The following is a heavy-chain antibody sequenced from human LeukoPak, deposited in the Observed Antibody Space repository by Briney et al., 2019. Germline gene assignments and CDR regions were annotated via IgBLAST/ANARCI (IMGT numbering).Heavy chain of an antibody. CDR1: GGSFSGYY. CDR3: ARGGDDIVVVPARVCWFDP. D-gene: IGHD2-2*01. Sequence: SETLSLTCAVYGGSFSGYYWSWIRQPPGKGLEWIGEINHSGSTNYNPSLKSRVTISVDTSKNQFSLKLSSVTAADTAVHYCARGGDDIVVVPARVCWFDPWGRGTLVTVSS. CDR2: INHSGST. V-gene: IGHV4-34*01. J-gene: IGHJ5*02.